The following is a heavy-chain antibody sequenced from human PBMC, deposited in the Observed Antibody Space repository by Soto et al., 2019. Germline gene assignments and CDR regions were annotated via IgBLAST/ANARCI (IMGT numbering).Heavy chain of an antibody. CDR2: ISAYNGNT. Sequence: ASVKVSCKASGYTFTSYGISWVRQAPGQGLEWMGWISAYNGNTNYAQKLQGRVTMTTDTSTSTAYMELRSLRSDDTVVYYCARDRCSSTSCDFDYWGQGTLVTISS. CDR3: ARDRCSSTSCDFDY. V-gene: IGHV1-18*01. J-gene: IGHJ4*02. D-gene: IGHD2-2*01. CDR1: GYTFTSYG.